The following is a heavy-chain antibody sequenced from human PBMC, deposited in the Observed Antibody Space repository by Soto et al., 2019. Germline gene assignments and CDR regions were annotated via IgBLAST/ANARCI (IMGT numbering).Heavy chain of an antibody. Sequence: SETLFLTCTVSGGSISSYYWSWIRQPPGKGLEWIGYIYYSGSTNYNPSLKSRVTISVDTSKNQFSLKLSSVTAADTAVYYCARGVKGITIFGVVIIPWFDPWGQGTRVTVSS. CDR1: GGSISSYY. D-gene: IGHD3-3*01. CDR2: IYYSGST. CDR3: ARGVKGITIFGVVIIPWFDP. V-gene: IGHV4-59*01. J-gene: IGHJ5*02.